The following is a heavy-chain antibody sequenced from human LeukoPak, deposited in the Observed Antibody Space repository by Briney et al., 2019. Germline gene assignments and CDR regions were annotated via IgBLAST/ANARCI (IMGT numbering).Heavy chain of an antibody. D-gene: IGHD2-21*02. J-gene: IGHJ6*02. Sequence: GRSLRLSCAASGFTFSSYGMHWVRQAPGKGLEWVAVIWYDGSNKYYADSVKGRFTIFRDNSKNTLYLQMNSLRAEDTAVYYCARPSLAYCGGDCYSWYYYGMGVWGQGTTVTVSS. CDR1: GFTFSSYG. CDR2: IWYDGSNK. CDR3: ARPSLAYCGGDCYSWYYYGMGV. V-gene: IGHV3-33*01.